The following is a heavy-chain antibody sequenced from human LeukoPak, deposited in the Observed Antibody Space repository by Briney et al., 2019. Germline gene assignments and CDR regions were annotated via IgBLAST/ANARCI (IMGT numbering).Heavy chain of an antibody. Sequence: TGGSLRLSCAASGLTFSAYWGNWVRQAPGKGLKWVANIEQDGSEKNYVDSVKGRFTISRDNGANSLYLQMNNLRVEDTGVYYCVGGIGWLPDYWGQGTLVTVSS. D-gene: IGHD6-19*01. V-gene: IGHV3-7*01. CDR1: GLTFSAYW. J-gene: IGHJ4*02. CDR3: VGGIGWLPDY. CDR2: IEQDGSEK.